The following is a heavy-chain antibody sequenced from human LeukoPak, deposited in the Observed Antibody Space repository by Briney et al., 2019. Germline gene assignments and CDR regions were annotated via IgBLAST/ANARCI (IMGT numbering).Heavy chain of an antibody. CDR2: ISGSGGST. CDR1: GFTFSSYG. Sequence: PGGSLRLSCAASGFTFSSYGMSWVRQAPGKGLEWVSAISGSGGSTYYADSVKGRFTISRDNSKNTLYLQMNSLRAEDTAVYYCAKFCTGCGDYFDYWGQGTLVTVSS. D-gene: IGHD1-14*01. V-gene: IGHV3-23*01. CDR3: AKFCTGCGDYFDY. J-gene: IGHJ4*02.